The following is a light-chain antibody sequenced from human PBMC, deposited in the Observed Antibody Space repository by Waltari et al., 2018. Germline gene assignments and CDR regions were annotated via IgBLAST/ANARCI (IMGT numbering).Light chain of an antibody. CDR1: SSDVGGYKY. Sequence: QSALTQPASVSGSPGQSITISCTGTSSDVGGYKYVSWYQQHPGKAPKLIIYDVSTRPSGTSIRLSGSKSGNTASLTISGLQAEDEADYYCNSYTSSRTWVFGGGTKLTVL. V-gene: IGLV2-14*03. J-gene: IGLJ3*02. CDR2: DVS. CDR3: NSYTSSRTWV.